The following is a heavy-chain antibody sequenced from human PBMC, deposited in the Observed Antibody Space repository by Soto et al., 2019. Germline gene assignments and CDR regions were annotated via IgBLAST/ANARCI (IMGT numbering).Heavy chain of an antibody. V-gene: IGHV3-30*03. CDR1: GFTFSSYG. J-gene: IGHJ4*02. Sequence: PGGSLRLSCAASGFTFSSYGMHWVRQAPGKGLEWVAVISYDGSNKYYADSVKGRFTISRDNSKNTLYLQMNSLRAEDTAVYYCAPDSGYYFDYWGQGTLVTVSS. D-gene: IGHD5-12*01. CDR2: ISYDGSNK. CDR3: APDSGYYFDY.